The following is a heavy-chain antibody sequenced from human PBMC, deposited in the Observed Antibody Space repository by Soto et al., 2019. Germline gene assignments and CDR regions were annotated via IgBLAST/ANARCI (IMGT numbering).Heavy chain of an antibody. CDR1: GFTFSDYT. Sequence: QVQLVESGGGVVQPGRSLRLSCAASGFTFSDYTMHLVRQAPGKGLEWVALISYDGSNKYYADSVKGRFTISRDNSKNTLYLQMNSLRADDTAVYYCARDLTRAGTFDYWGQGTLVTVSS. J-gene: IGHJ4*02. V-gene: IGHV3-30-3*01. CDR2: ISYDGSNK. D-gene: IGHD6-13*01. CDR3: ARDLTRAGTFDY.